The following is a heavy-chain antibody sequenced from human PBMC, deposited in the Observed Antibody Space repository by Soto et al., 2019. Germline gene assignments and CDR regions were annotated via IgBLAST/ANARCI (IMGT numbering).Heavy chain of an antibody. CDR2: IYYSGST. Sequence: SETLSLTCTVSGGSISSYYRSWIRQPPGKGLEWIGYIYYSGSTNYNPSLKSRVTISVDTSKNQFSLKLSSVTAADTAVYYCAVEQLDPEHYSSYVPDYWGQGTLVTVSS. V-gene: IGHV4-59*01. CDR3: AVEQLDPEHYSSYVPDY. CDR1: GGSISSYY. J-gene: IGHJ4*02. D-gene: IGHD1-26*01.